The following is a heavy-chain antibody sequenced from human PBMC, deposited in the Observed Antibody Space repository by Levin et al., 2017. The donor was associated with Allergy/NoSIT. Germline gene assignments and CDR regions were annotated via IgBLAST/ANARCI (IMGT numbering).Heavy chain of an antibody. J-gene: IGHJ4*02. CDR1: GFTFSNAW. CDR2: IKSKTDGGTT. D-gene: IGHD3-10*01. Sequence: PGGSLRLSCAASGFTFSNAWMSWVRQAPGKGLEWVGRIKSKTDGGTTDYAAPVKGRFTISRDDSKNTLYLQMNSLKTEDTAVYYCHVLLWFGELLSPTRTGDYWGQGTLVTVSS. V-gene: IGHV3-15*01. CDR3: HVLLWFGELLSPTRTGDY.